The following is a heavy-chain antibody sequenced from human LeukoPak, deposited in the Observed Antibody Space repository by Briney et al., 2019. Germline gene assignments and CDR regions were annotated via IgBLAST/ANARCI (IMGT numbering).Heavy chain of an antibody. V-gene: IGHV5-51*01. CDR3: ARRGGYYYDSSAAFDM. Sequence: GESLKISCKGSGYSFTTYWIGWVRQMPGKGLEWMGIIYPGDSDTTYSPSFQGQVTISADKSISTAYLQWSSLKASDTAMYYCARRGGYYYDSSAAFDMWGQGTMVTASS. CDR2: IYPGDSDT. CDR1: GYSFTTYW. J-gene: IGHJ3*02. D-gene: IGHD3-22*01.